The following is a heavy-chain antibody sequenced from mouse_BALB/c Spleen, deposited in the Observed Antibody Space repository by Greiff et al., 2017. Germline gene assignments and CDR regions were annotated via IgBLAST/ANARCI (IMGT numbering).Heavy chain of an antibody. CDR1: GFTFSSFG. D-gene: IGHD1-1*01. V-gene: IGHV5-17*02. CDR3: ARDYYYGSSYVGWYFDV. Sequence: DVKLVESGGGLVQPGGSRKLSCAASGFTFSSFGMHWVRQAPEKGLEWVAYISSGSSTIYYADTVKGRFTISRDNPKNTLFLQMTSLRSEDTAMYYCARDYYYGSSYVGWYFDVWGAGTTVTVSS. CDR2: ISSGSSTI. J-gene: IGHJ1*01.